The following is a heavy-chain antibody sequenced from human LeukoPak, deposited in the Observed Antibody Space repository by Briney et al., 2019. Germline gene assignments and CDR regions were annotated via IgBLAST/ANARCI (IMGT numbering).Heavy chain of an antibody. D-gene: IGHD6-19*01. CDR2: ITGNGGSA. CDR3: AKVRSVAGTLDFFDS. Sequence: GGSLRLSFAAPGFNFGDHVMHWVRQAPGKGLERVSLITGNGGSAYYADSVKGRFASSRDNRKSSLYLQMNGLKTEDTALYYCAKVRSVAGTLDFFDSGAHGTLVTVSS. CDR1: GFNFGDHV. J-gene: IGHJ4*01. V-gene: IGHV3-43*02.